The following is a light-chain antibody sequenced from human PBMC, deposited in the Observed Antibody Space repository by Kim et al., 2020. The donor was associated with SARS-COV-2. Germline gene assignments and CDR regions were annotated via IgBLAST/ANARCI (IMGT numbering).Light chain of an antibody. Sequence: SSELTQDPAVSVALGQTVRITCQGDSLRSYYATWYQQKPRQAPILVIYGKNNRPSGIPDRFSGSSSGNTASLTITGTQAGDEAYYYCNSRDSSDNVVFGGGTRLTVL. CDR1: SLRSYY. CDR2: GKN. V-gene: IGLV3-19*01. CDR3: NSRDSSDNVV. J-gene: IGLJ2*01.